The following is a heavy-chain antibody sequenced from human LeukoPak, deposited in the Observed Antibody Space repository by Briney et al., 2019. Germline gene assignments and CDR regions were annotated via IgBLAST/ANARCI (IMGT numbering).Heavy chain of an antibody. Sequence: KSGGSLRLSCVASGFTFNYYDMNWVRQAPGKGLEWVSSISHNGKNINYTDSVKGRFTISRDIAKNSLYLQMNSLRAEDTAVYYCAKLSGNYYTQWGQGTLVTVSS. CDR2: ISHNGKNI. CDR3: AKLSGNYYTQ. D-gene: IGHD1-26*01. CDR1: GFTFNYYD. J-gene: IGHJ4*02. V-gene: IGHV3-21*04.